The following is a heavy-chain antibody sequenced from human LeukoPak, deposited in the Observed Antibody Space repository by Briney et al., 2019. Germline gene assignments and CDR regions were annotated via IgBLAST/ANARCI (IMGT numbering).Heavy chain of an antibody. D-gene: IGHD6-19*01. V-gene: IGHV4-59*08. Sequence: SETLSLTCTVSGVSINSHYLNWIRQPPGKGLERIGYIYGSGRTNYNPSLKSRVTMSVDTSKSQFSLRPSSVTAADTAVYYCARHPRRSGQPAFDIWGQGTMVTVSS. J-gene: IGHJ3*02. CDR1: GVSINSHY. CDR3: ARHPRRSGQPAFDI. CDR2: IYGSGRT.